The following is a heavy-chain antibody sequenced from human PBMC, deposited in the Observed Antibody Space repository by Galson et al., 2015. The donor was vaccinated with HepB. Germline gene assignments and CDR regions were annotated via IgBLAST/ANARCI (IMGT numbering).Heavy chain of an antibody. D-gene: IGHD3-10*01. V-gene: IGHV3-33*01. CDR3: ARQLLVGGGLDV. CDR2: IWYDGSYK. J-gene: IGHJ6*02. Sequence: SLRLSCAASGFTFSSFLMHWVRQAPGKGLEWVAVIWYDGSYKFYADSVKGRFALSSDNSKTTLDLQLNNLRVDDTAVYYCARQLLVGGGLDVWGQGTTVTVSS. CDR1: GFTFSSFL.